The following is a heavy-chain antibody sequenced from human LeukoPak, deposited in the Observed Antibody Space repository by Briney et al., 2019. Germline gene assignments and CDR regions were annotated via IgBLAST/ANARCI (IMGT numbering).Heavy chain of an antibody. CDR3: ARGLKWLDHMSDY. CDR1: GYTFTSYD. V-gene: IGHV1-8*01. Sequence: ASVKVSCKASGYTFTSYDINWVRQATGQGLEWMGWMNPNSGNTGYALKFQGRVTMTRNTSISTAYMELSSLRSEDTAVYYCARGLKWLDHMSDYWGQGTLVTVSS. J-gene: IGHJ4*02. CDR2: MNPNSGNT. D-gene: IGHD6-19*01.